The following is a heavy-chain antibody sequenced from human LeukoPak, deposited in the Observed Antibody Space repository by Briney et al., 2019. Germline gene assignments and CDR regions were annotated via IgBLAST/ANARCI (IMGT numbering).Heavy chain of an antibody. J-gene: IGHJ4*02. V-gene: IGHV1-2*02. CDR3: APLGYCSGGSCYNEN. CDR1: GYTFTGYY. D-gene: IGHD2-15*01. CDR2: INHNSGGT. Sequence: ASVKVSCKASGYTFTGYYMHWVRQAPGQGLEWMGWINHNSGGTNYEQKFQGRVTMTRDTYISTAYMELRRLRSDDAAVYYCAPLGYCSGGSCYNENWGQGTLVTVSS.